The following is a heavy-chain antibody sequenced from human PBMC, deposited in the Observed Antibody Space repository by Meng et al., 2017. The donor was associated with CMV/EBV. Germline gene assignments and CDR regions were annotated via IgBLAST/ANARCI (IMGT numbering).Heavy chain of an antibody. CDR3: ARESMVRGED. CDR1: GGSFSCYY. D-gene: IGHD3-10*01. Sequence: HVPLAPWGAGLLKPLATLSPTCAVYGGSFSCYYWSWIRQPPGKGLEWIGEINHSGSTNYNPSLKSRVTISVDTSKNQFSLKLSSVTAADTAVYYCARESMVRGEDWGQGTLVTVSS. J-gene: IGHJ4*02. V-gene: IGHV4-34*01. CDR2: INHSGST.